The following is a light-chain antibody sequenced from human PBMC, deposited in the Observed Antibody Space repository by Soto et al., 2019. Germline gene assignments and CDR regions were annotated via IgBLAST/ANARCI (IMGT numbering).Light chain of an antibody. V-gene: IGKV1D-12*01. CDR2: AAS. Sequence: DIQMTQSPSSVSASVGDRVTITCRASQAISTWLAWYQQKTGKAPKLLIYAASNLQTGVPSRFSASGSGTKLNLTRSSLHAEDFAHYYCCHSNSIRRTFGQVTKVEIK. CDR1: QAISTW. CDR3: CHSNSIRRT. J-gene: IGKJ1*01.